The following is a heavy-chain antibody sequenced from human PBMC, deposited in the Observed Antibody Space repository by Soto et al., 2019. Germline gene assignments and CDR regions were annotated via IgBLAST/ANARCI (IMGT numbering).Heavy chain of an antibody. CDR1: GYTFTSYA. CDR2: INAGNDNT. CDR3: ARGPGGPDGPGDY. V-gene: IGHV1-3*01. J-gene: IGHJ4*02. D-gene: IGHD2-15*01. Sequence: QVQLVQSGAEVKKPGASVKVSCKASGYTFTSYAMHWVRQAPGQRLEWMGWINAGNDNTKYSQKFQGRVTITRDTSASTGYMELGSLRSEDTAVYYCARGPGGPDGPGDYWGQGTLVTVSS.